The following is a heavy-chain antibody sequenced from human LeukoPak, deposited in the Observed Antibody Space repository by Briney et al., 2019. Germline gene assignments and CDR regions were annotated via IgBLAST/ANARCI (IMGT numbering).Heavy chain of an antibody. D-gene: IGHD3-16*02. CDR1: GGSSSFYY. CDR3: ARVRGDYIWGSYRSFDY. J-gene: IGHJ4*02. CDR2: IYFSGST. V-gene: IGHV4-59*12. Sequence: SETLSLTCTVSGGSSSFYYWSWIRQPPGKGLEWIGCIYFSGSTNYNPSLKSRVTISVDTSKNQFSLKLSSVTAADTAVYYCARVRGDYIWGSYRSFDYWGQGTLVTVSS.